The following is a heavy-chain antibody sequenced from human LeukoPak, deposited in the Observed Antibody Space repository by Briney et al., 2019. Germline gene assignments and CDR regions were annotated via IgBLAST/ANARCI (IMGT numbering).Heavy chain of an antibody. V-gene: IGHV3-21*01. CDR3: ARDHRPYSSGSYEN. D-gene: IGHD6-19*01. CDR2: IRSSSRYI. J-gene: IGHJ4*02. Sequence: TGGSLRLSCAASGFTCSSYSMNWVRQAPGKGREWVSSIRSSSRYIYYADSVKGRFTISRDNAKNSLYLQMNSLRAEDTAVYYCARDHRPYSSGSYENWGQGTLVTVSS. CDR1: GFTCSSYS.